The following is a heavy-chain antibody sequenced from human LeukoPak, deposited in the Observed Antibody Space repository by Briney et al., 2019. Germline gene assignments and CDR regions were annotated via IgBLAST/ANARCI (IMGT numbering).Heavy chain of an antibody. CDR2: ISSSSSYI. CDR3: ARAIVGFDAFDI. Sequence: GRPLRLSCAVSGFTFSSYSMNWVRHAPGKGLEWVSSISSSSSYIYYADSVKGRFTISRDNAKNSLYLQMNSLRAEDTAVYYCARAIVGFDAFDIWGQGTMVTVSS. V-gene: IGHV3-21*01. D-gene: IGHD2-21*01. J-gene: IGHJ3*02. CDR1: GFTFSSYS.